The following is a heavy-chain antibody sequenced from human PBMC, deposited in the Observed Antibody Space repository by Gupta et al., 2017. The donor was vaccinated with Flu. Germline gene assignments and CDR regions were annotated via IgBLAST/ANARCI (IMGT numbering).Heavy chain of an antibody. J-gene: IGHJ4*02. V-gene: IGHV4-34*01. CDR1: GGSFSGYY. CDR3: ARGIVVVVAAMYYFDY. Sequence: QVQLQQWGAGLLKPSETLSLTCAVYGGSFSGYYLSWIRQPPGKGLEWIGEINHSGSTNYNPSLKSRVTISVDTSKNQFSLKLSSVTAADTAVYYCARGIVVVVAAMYYFDYWGQGTLVTVSS. CDR2: INHSGST. D-gene: IGHD2-15*01.